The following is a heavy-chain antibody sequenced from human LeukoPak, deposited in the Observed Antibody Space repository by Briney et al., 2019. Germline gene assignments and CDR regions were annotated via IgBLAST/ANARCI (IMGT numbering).Heavy chain of an antibody. J-gene: IGHJ2*01. V-gene: IGHV3-53*01. CDR3: ARSYSYGPPGYFDL. CDR1: GFTVSSNY. D-gene: IGHD5-18*01. CDR2: IYSGGST. Sequence: GGSLRLSCAASGFTVSSNYMSWVRQAPGKGLEWLPFIYSGGSTYYADSVKGRFTIPRDNSKNTLYLQMNSLRAEDTAVYYCARSYSYGPPGYFDLWGRGTLVTVSS.